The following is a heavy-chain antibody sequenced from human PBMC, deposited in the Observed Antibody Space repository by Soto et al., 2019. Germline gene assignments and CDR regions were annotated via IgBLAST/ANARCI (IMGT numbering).Heavy chain of an antibody. CDR1: GFIFSDYA. D-gene: IGHD3-16*01. V-gene: IGHV3-23*01. CDR2: IGASGGNI. CDR3: AKVAGGLGYFDL. J-gene: IGHJ2*01. Sequence: GGSLRLSCVASGFIFSDYAMTWVRQAPGKGLEWVATIGASGGNIEYTDSLKGRFTISRDNSKNTLYLQLNGLTADDTAVHYCAKVAGGLGYFDLWGRGTLVTAPQ.